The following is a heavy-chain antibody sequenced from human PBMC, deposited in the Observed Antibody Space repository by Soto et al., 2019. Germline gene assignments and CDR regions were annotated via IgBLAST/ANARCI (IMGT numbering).Heavy chain of an antibody. CDR2: INPYSGDT. D-gene: IGHD3-10*01. Sequence: ASLKVSCNASGDAFTDYFVHWVRQAPGRGLEWMGFINPYSGDTNYAKKFQGSITMTLDTSITTAYLELSLMTSDETAIYYCASEAGSGIYYPWDXWGQVTTVTVS. CDR3: ASEAGSGIYYPWDX. J-gene: IGHJ6*02. V-gene: IGHV1-2*02. CDR1: GDAFTDYF.